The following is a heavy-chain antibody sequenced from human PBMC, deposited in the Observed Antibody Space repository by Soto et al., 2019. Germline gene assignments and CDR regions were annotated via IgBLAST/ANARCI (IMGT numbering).Heavy chain of an antibody. CDR2: ISSSGSTI. J-gene: IGHJ4*02. V-gene: IGHV3-11*01. CDR3: ARERREVLAYFDWLSGLFDY. D-gene: IGHD3-9*01. Sequence: GVTLRLSFSASGLTFRDYYMSWIRQAPGKGLEWVSYISSSGSTIYYADSVKGRFTISRDNAKNSLYLQMNSLRAEDTAVYYCARERREVLAYFDWLSGLFDYWGQGALVNVSS. CDR1: GLTFRDYY.